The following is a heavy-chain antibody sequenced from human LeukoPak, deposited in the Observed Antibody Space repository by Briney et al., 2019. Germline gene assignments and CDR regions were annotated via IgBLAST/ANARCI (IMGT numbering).Heavy chain of an antibody. Sequence: ASVKVSCKASGYTFTGYYMHWVRQAPGQGLEWMGWINPNSGGTNYAQKVQGRVTMTTDTSTSTAYMELRSLRSDDTAVYYCAREDSNAYYYGSGKSHLDVWGIGTTVTISS. CDR3: AREDSNAYYYGSGKSHLDV. CDR1: GYTFTGYY. J-gene: IGHJ6*04. CDR2: INPNSGGT. D-gene: IGHD3-10*01. V-gene: IGHV1-2*02.